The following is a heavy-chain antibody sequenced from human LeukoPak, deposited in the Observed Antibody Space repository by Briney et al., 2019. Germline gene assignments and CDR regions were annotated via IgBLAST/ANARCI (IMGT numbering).Heavy chain of an antibody. CDR1: GFTFSSYW. J-gene: IGHJ4*02. Sequence: GGSLRLSCAASGFTFSSYWMHWVRQAPGKGLVWVSRINSDGSGTSYADSVKGRFTISRDNAKNTLYLQMNSLRAEDTAVYYCATPRGSGSYLAFDYWGQGTLVTVSS. V-gene: IGHV3-74*01. CDR2: INSDGSGT. D-gene: IGHD1-26*01. CDR3: ATPRGSGSYLAFDY.